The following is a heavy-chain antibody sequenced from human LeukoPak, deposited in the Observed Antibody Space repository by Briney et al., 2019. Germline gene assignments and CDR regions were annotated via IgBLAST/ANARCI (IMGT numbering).Heavy chain of an antibody. J-gene: IGHJ3*02. CDR2: IYHSGST. CDR1: GDSISSSNW. CDR3: ARGYDILTGYYSGTFDI. V-gene: IGHV4-4*02. D-gene: IGHD3-9*01. Sequence: SETLSLTCAVSGDSISSSNWWSWVRQPPGKGLEWIGEIYHSGSTNYNPSLKSRVTISVDKSKNQFSLKLSSVTAADTAVYYCARGYDILTGYYSGTFDIWGQGTMVTVSS.